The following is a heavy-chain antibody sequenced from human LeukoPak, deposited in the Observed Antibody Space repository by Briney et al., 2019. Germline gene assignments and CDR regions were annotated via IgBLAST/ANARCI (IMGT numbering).Heavy chain of an antibody. CDR2: IYHSGST. J-gene: IGHJ4*02. Sequence: SETLSLTCTVSGYSISTGYYWGWIRQPPGKGLEWIGSIYHSGSTYYNPSLKSRVTISVDTSKNQFSLKLSSVTAADTAVYYCARVEATDSGSYYLHFDYWGQGTLVTVSS. D-gene: IGHD1-26*01. CDR1: GYSISTGYY. CDR3: ARVEATDSGSYYLHFDY. V-gene: IGHV4-38-2*02.